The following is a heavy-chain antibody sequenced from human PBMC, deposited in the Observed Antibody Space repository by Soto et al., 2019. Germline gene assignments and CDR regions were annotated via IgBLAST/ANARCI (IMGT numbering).Heavy chain of an antibody. V-gene: IGHV1-69*01. CDR3: ARLRRDWGDAFDL. CDR1: GGPFGSSA. CDR2: IIPVFDKA. D-gene: IGHD3-16*01. J-gene: IGHJ3*01. Sequence: QVQLVQSGADVKKPGSSVKVSCKTSGGPFGSSAISWVRQAPAQGLEWMGEIIPVFDKANYAQNFQGRLTITAHERTGTVFMQLSSLRSEDTAVYFCARLRRDWGDAFDLWGLGTFVTVSS.